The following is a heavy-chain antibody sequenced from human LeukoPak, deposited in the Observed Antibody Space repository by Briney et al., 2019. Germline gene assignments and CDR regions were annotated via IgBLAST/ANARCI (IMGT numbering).Heavy chain of an antibody. CDR1: GYSFTSYW. V-gene: IGHV5-51*01. CDR3: AYCSSTSCSRTGFDY. Sequence: GESLKISCXGSGYSFTSYWIGWVRQMPGKGLEWMEIIYPGDSDTRYSPSFQGQVTISADKSISTAYLQWSSLKASDTAMYYCAYCSSTSCSRTGFDYWGQGTLVTVSS. D-gene: IGHD2-2*01. CDR2: IYPGDSDT. J-gene: IGHJ4*02.